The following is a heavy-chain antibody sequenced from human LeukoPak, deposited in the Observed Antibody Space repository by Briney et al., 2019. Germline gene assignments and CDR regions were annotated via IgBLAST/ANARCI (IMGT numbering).Heavy chain of an antibody. CDR3: ARDSDVFGAPSSSVY. CDR1: GGSISSYY. J-gene: IGHJ4*02. D-gene: IGHD1-26*01. V-gene: IGHV4-59*01. CDR2: IYYSGST. Sequence: SETLSLTCTVSGGSISSYYWSWIRQPPGKGLEWIGYIYYSGSTNYNPSLKSRVTISVDTSKNQFSLKLSSVTAADTAVYYCARDSDVFGAPSSSVYWGQGTLVTVSS.